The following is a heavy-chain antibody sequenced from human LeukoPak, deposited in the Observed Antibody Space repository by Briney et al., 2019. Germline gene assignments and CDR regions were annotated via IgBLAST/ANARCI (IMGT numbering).Heavy chain of an antibody. D-gene: IGHD4-17*01. Sequence: PSETLSLTCTVSGGSISSGDYSWSWIRQPPGKGLEWIGYIYYSGSTYYNPSLKSRVTISVDTSKNQFSLKLSSVTAADTAVYYCAREPGVTTVTTGPARNDAFDIWGQGTMVTVSS. CDR3: AREPGVTTVTTGPARNDAFDI. V-gene: IGHV4-30-4*01. CDR2: IYYSGST. J-gene: IGHJ3*02. CDR1: GGSISSGDYS.